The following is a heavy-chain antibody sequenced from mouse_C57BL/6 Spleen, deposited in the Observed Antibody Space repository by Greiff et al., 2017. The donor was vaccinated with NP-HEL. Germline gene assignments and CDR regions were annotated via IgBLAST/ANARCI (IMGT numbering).Heavy chain of an antibody. J-gene: IGHJ3*01. V-gene: IGHV1-50*01. CDR1: GYTFTSYW. Sequence: QVQLQQPGAELVKPGASVKLSCKASGYTFTSYWMQWVKQRPGQGLEWIGEIDPSDSYTNYNQKFKGKATLTVDTSSSTAYMQLSSLTSEDSAVYYCATWDGYSFAYWGQGTLVTVSA. CDR2: IDPSDSYT. D-gene: IGHD2-3*01. CDR3: ATWDGYSFAY.